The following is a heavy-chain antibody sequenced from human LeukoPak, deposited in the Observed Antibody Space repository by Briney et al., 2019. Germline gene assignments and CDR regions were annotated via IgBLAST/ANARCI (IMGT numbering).Heavy chain of an antibody. V-gene: IGHV3-66*01. CDR3: ARDRLVRGPQGNYYYYGMDV. CDR2: IYSGGST. J-gene: IGHJ6*02. D-gene: IGHD3-10*01. CDR1: GFTVSSNY. Sequence: PGGSLRLSCAASGFTVSSNYMSWVRQAPGKGLEWVSVIYSGGSTYYADSVKGRFTISRDNSKNMLYLQMNSLRAEDTAVYYCARDRLVRGPQGNYYYYGMDVWGQGTTVTVSS.